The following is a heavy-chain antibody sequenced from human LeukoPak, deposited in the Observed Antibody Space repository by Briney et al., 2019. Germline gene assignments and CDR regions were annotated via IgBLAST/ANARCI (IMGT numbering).Heavy chain of an antibody. CDR3: AREIGGSGSTSPSFDY. CDR2: ISAYNGNT. D-gene: IGHD3-10*01. V-gene: IGHV1-18*01. J-gene: IGHJ4*02. Sequence: ASVKVSCKASGYTFTSYGISWVRQAPGQGLWWMGWISAYNGNTNYAQKLQGRVTMTTDTSTSTAYMELRSLRSDDTAVYYCAREIGGSGSTSPSFDYWGQGTLVTVS. CDR1: GYTFTSYG.